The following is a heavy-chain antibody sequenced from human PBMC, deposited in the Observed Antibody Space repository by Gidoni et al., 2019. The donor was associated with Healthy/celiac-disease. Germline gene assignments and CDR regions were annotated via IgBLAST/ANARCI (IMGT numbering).Heavy chain of an antibody. CDR1: GYAFTGYY. D-gene: IGHD5-12*01. V-gene: IGHV1-2*02. CDR2: INPNSGGT. CDR3: ASRRYSGYSGGDY. J-gene: IGHJ4*02. Sequence: QVQLVQSGAEGKKPGAAVKVSCKAGGYAFTGYYMHGVRQAPGQGLKWMGWINPNSGGTNYAQKFQDRVTMTRDTSISTAYMELSRLRSDDTAVYYCASRRYSGYSGGDYWGQGTLVTVSS.